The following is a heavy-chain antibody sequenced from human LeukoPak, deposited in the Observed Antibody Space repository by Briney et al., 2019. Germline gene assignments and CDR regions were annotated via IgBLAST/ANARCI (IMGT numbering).Heavy chain of an antibody. CDR3: ARVGYCSSTSCSNWFDP. CDR1: GYTFTSYG. V-gene: IGHV1-18*01. J-gene: IGHJ5*02. Sequence: GASVKVSCKASGYTFTSYGISWVRQAPGPGLELMGWISAYNGNTNYAQKLQGRVTMTTDTSTSTAYMELRSLRSDDTAVYYCARVGYCSSTSCSNWFDPWGQGTLVTVSS. CDR2: ISAYNGNT. D-gene: IGHD2-2*01.